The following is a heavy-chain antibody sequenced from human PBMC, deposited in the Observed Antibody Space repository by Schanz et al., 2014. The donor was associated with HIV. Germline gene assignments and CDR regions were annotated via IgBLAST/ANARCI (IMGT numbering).Heavy chain of an antibody. CDR1: GYTFSNYA. D-gene: IGHD3-22*01. V-gene: IGHV1-8*01. CDR2: MNPNSGNT. Sequence: QVQLVQSGAEVKKPGASVKVSCKASGYTFSNYAINWVRQATGQGLEWMGWMNPNSGNTGYAQKFQGRVTISRDTSISTAYMEVSRLRSDDTAVYYCASAGFDDSSGYPDYWGQGTLVTVSS. CDR3: ASAGFDDSSGYPDY. J-gene: IGHJ4*02.